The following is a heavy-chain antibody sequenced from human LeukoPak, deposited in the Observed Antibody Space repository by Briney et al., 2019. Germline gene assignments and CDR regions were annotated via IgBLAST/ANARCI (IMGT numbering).Heavy chain of an antibody. CDR3: ARLFDS. CDR1: GGAISNDNFY. J-gene: IGHJ4*02. Sequence: PSETLSLTCTVSGGAISNDNFYWGWVRQPPGKGLEWVASINYSGTIYYNPSLRSRVSISVDTSRTQVFLRLNSVTAADTAVYYCARLFDSWGQGTLVTVSS. V-gene: IGHV4-39*01. CDR2: INYSGTI.